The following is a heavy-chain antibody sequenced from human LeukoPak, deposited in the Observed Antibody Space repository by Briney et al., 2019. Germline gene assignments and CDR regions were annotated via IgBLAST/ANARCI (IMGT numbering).Heavy chain of an antibody. Sequence: GGSLRLSCAASGFTFSSYGMHWVRQAPGKGLEWVAVISYGGSNKYYADSAKGRFTISRDNSKNTLYLQMNSLRAEDTAVYYCAKGSYYGGDYGPWGQGTLVTVSS. CDR3: AKGSYYGGDYGP. CDR2: ISYGGSNK. D-gene: IGHD4-23*01. J-gene: IGHJ5*02. V-gene: IGHV3-30*18. CDR1: GFTFSSYG.